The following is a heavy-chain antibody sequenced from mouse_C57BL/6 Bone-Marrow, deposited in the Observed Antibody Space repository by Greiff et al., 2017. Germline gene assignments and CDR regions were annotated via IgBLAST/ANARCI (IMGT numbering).Heavy chain of an antibody. D-gene: IGHD2-3*01. J-gene: IGHJ2*01. V-gene: IGHV1-76*01. CDR1: GYTFTDYY. CDR3: ARSDGPFDY. Sequence: ASGYTFTDYYINWVKQRPGQGLEWIARIYPGSGNTYYNEKFKGKATLPAEKSSSTAYMQLSSLTSEDSAVYFGARSDGPFDYWGQGTTLTVSS. CDR2: IYPGSGNT.